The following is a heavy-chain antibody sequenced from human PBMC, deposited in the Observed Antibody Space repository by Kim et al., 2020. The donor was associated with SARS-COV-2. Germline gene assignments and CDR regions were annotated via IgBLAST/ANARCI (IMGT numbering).Heavy chain of an antibody. D-gene: IGHD6-19*01. CDR3: AKDHRIAVAGSLDY. Sequence: ADSVKGRFTISRDIAKNSLYLQMNSLRAEDTALYYCAKDHRIAVAGSLDYWGQGTLVTVSS. J-gene: IGHJ4*02. V-gene: IGHV3-9*01.